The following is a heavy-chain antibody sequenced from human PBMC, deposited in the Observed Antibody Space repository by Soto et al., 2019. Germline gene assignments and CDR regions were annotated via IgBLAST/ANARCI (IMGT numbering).Heavy chain of an antibody. J-gene: IGHJ5*01. CDR1: GGIFSDYA. V-gene: IGHV1-69*12. Sequence: QVQLEQSGGEVKKPGSSVKVSCRVSGGIFSDYAVSWVRQAPGQGLQWVGGIIPKFGTAKYARKFEDRVTLPADELTSTVYMEINNLRSEDTALYYCARDKLSSLVVETPHLFDSWGQGTLLTVSS. CDR3: ARDKLSSLVVETPHLFDS. D-gene: IGHD2-21*01. CDR2: IIPKFGTA.